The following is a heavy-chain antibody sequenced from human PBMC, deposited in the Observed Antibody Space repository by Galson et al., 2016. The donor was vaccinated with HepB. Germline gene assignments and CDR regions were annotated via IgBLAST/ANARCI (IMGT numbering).Heavy chain of an antibody. V-gene: IGHV3-30*18. Sequence: SLRLSCAASGFFFSNYGMHWVRQAPGKGLAWVAVVSYDGYSKYYADSVKGRFTISRDNSKNTLYLQMNSLRAEDTAVHYCAKGTEPYGYYSWFDPWGQGTLATVSS. J-gene: IGHJ5*02. CDR1: GFFFSNYG. D-gene: IGHD1-1*01. CDR2: VSYDGYSK. CDR3: AKGTEPYGYYSWFDP.